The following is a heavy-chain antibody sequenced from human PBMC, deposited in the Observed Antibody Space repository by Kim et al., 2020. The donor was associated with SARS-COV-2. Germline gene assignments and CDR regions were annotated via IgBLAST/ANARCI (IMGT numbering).Heavy chain of an antibody. CDR2: IHSNGNT. CDR1: GDPINGYY. V-gene: IGHV4-4*07. CDR3: ARGRGTSITTDWFDP. J-gene: IGHJ5*02. Sequence: SETLSLTCTVSGDPINGYYWSWIRRSAGRGLQWIGRIHSNGNTNYNPSLKSRVAMSVDTSKNEVSLKLKSVTAADSALYYCARGRGTSITTDWFDPWGQG. D-gene: IGHD3-16*01.